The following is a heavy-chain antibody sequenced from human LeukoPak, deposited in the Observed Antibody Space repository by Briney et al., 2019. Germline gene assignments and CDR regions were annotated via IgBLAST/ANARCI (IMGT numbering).Heavy chain of an antibody. V-gene: IGHV1-2*02. CDR2: INPNSGGT. J-gene: IGHJ3*02. CDR1: GYTFTGYY. Sequence: ASVKVSCKASGYTFTGYYMHWVRQAPGQGLEWMGWINPNSGGTNYAQKFQGRVTMTRDTSISTAYMELSRLRSDDTAVYYCARVPVYRSDAFDIWGQGTMVTVSS. CDR3: ARVPVYRSDAFDI. D-gene: IGHD4-11*01.